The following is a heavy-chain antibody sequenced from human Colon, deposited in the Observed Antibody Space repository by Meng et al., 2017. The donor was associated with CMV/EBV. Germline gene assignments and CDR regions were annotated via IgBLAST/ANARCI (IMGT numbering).Heavy chain of an antibody. CDR1: GFTFTSHW. Sequence: GGSLRLSCAASGFTFTSHWMHWVRQPPGKGLVWVSRINGDGLNTTYADSVKGRFTISRDNSRNVVYLQMNSLRADDSGIYYCVKDRTPDGLFEFDFWGQGTPVTVSS. V-gene: IGHV3-74*01. CDR2: INGDGLNT. J-gene: IGHJ4*02. D-gene: IGHD1-14*01. CDR3: VKDRTPDGLFEFDF.